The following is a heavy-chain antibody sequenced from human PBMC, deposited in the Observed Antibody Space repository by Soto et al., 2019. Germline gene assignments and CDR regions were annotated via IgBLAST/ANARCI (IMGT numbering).Heavy chain of an antibody. Sequence: QVHLVQSGAEVKKPGASVKVSCKGSGYAFTTYGITWVRQAPGQGLEWMGWLSAHNGNTNYAQKLQGRVTVTRDTSTSTAYMELRSLRSDDTAVYYFARGRYGDYWGQGALVTVSS. V-gene: IGHV1-18*01. CDR2: LSAHNGNT. CDR1: GYAFTTYG. D-gene: IGHD1-1*01. CDR3: ARGRYGDY. J-gene: IGHJ4*02.